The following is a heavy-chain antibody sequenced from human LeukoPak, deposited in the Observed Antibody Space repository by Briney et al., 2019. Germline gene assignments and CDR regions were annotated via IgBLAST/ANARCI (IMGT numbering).Heavy chain of an antibody. CDR2: IDWDDDK. J-gene: IGHJ4*02. V-gene: IGHV2-70*01. CDR1: GFSLSTSGMC. Sequence: SGPALVKPTQTLTLTCTFSGFSLSTSGMCVSWIRQPPEKALEWLALIDWDDDKYYSTSLKTRLTISKDTSKNQVVLTMTNMDPVDTATYYCARTQSSHYDILTGSFDYWGQGTLVTVSS. CDR3: ARTQSSHYDILTGSFDY. D-gene: IGHD3-9*01.